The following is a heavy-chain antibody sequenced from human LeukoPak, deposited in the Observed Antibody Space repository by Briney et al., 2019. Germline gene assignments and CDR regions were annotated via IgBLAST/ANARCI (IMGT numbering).Heavy chain of an antibody. CDR3: ARHRQVAAVVSRGAFDI. Sequence: SETLSLTCTVSGGSIGTYYWSWIRQPPGKGLEWIAYILYSGSTNYNPSLKSRVTISVDTSKDQFSLKLSSVTAADTAVYYCARHRQVAAVVSRGAFDIWGQGTMVSVSS. D-gene: IGHD2-8*02. CDR1: GGSIGTYY. CDR2: ILYSGST. V-gene: IGHV4-59*08. J-gene: IGHJ3*02.